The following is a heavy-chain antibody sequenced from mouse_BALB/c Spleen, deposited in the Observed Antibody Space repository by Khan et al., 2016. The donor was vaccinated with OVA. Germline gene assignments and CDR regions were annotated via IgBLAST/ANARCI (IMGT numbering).Heavy chain of an antibody. V-gene: IGHV2-6-5*01. CDR1: GFSLTDYG. Sequence: QVQLKESGPGLVAPSQSLSITCTVSGFSLTDYGVSWIRQPPGKGLEWLGVICGGGSTYYNSALKSRLSISKDNSKTQAFLKMNSLQTDDTAMYYCAKGEWSYYYAIDYWGQGTSVTVSS. CDR3: AKGEWSYYYAIDY. D-gene: IGHD1-1*02. J-gene: IGHJ4*01. CDR2: ICGGGST.